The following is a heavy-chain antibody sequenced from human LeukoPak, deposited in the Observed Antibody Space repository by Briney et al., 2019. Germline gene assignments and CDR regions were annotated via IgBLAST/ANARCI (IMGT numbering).Heavy chain of an antibody. CDR1: GFTFSSYS. Sequence: GGSLRLSCAASGFTFSSYSMNWVRQAPGKGLEWVSYISSSSSTIYYADSVKGRFTISRDNAKNSLYLQMNSLRAEDTAVYYCASPDYGGNSPHPLYWGQGTLVTVSS. D-gene: IGHD4-23*01. V-gene: IGHV3-48*01. CDR3: ASPDYGGNSPHPLY. CDR2: ISSSSSTI. J-gene: IGHJ4*02.